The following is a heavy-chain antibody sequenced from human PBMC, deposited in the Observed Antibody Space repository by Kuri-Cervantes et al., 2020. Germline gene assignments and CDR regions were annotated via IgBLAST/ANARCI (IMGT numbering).Heavy chain of an antibody. D-gene: IGHD3-3*01. CDR2: MNPNSGNT. CDR1: GYTFTSYD. Sequence: VKVSCKASGYTFTSYDINWVRQATGQGLEWMGWMNPNSGNTGYAQKFQGRVTMTRNTSISTAYMELSSLRSEDTAVYYCARSAYYDFWSGYYSGYYYGMDVWGQGTTVTVSS. V-gene: IGHV1-8*01. J-gene: IGHJ6*02. CDR3: ARSAYYDFWSGYYSGYYYGMDV.